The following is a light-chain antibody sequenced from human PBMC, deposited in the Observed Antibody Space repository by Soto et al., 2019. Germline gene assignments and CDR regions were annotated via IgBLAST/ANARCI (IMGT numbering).Light chain of an antibody. Sequence: QSVLTQPASVSGSPGQPIAISCTGTSSDIGAYDYVSWYQQHPDKAPKLIIYEVTKRPSGVSTRFSGSKSGNTASLTISGLQAEDEGDYYCGSHTSGSTRVFGTGTKVTVL. CDR3: GSHTSGSTRV. V-gene: IGLV2-14*01. CDR2: EVT. J-gene: IGLJ1*01. CDR1: SSDIGAYDY.